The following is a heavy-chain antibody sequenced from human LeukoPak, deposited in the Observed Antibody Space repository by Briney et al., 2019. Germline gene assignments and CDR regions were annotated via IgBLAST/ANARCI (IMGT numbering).Heavy chain of an antibody. J-gene: IGHJ3*02. CDR3: ARESYDYVWGSYRQDAFDI. CDR2: IWYDGSNK. D-gene: IGHD3-16*02. V-gene: IGHV3-33*01. Sequence: GGSLRLSCAASGFTFSSYGMHWVRQAPGKGLEWVAVIWYDGSNKYYADSVKGRFTISRDNSKNTLYLQMNSLRAEDTAVYYCARESYDYVWGSYRQDAFDIWGQGTMVTVSS. CDR1: GFTFSSYG.